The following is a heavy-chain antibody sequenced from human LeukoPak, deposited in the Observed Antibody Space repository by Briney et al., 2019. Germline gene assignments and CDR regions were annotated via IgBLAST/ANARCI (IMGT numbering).Heavy chain of an antibody. CDR3: ARGPDFEVPWELDYVDV. J-gene: IGHJ6*03. CDR2: INPNSGGT. Sequence: GASVKVSCKASGYTFTGYYMHWVRQAPGQGLEWMGWINPNSGGTNYAQKFQGRVTMTRDTSISTAYMELSRLRSDDTAVYYCARGPDFEVPWELDYVDVWGKGTTVTVSS. V-gene: IGHV1-2*02. D-gene: IGHD3-3*01. CDR1: GYTFTGYY.